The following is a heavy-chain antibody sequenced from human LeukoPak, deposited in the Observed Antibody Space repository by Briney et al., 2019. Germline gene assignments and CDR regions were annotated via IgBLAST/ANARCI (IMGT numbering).Heavy chain of an antibody. CDR2: IYYSGST. D-gene: IGHD1-26*01. CDR3: ARGGSPVGATNDY. J-gene: IGHJ4*02. Sequence: PSETLSLTCTVSGGSIRSYYWSWIRQPPGKGLEWIGYIYYSGSTNYNPSLKSRVTISVDTSKNQFSLKLSSVTAADTAVYYCARGGSPVGATNDYWGQGTLVTVSS. V-gene: IGHV4-59*01. CDR1: GGSIRSYY.